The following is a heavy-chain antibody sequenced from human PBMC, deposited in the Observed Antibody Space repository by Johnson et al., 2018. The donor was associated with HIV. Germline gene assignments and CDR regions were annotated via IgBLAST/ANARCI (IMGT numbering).Heavy chain of an antibody. J-gene: IGHJ3*02. V-gene: IGHV3-20*04. D-gene: IGHD6-6*01. CDR2: INWSGGST. CDR3: ATRMGQLVQVDAFDI. CDR1: GFSVADFD. Sequence: VQLVESGGGVVRPGGSLRLSCEGSGFSVADFDMSWVRQVPGRGLEWVSGINWSGGSTYYEDSVKGSFTISRDNSKNTLYLQKNSLRAEDTAVYYCATRMGQLVQVDAFDIWGQGTMVTVSS.